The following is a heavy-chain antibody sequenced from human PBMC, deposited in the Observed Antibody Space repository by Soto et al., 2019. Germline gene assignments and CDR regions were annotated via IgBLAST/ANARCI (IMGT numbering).Heavy chain of an antibody. D-gene: IGHD2-15*01. CDR2: INPNSGGT. J-gene: IGHJ3*02. V-gene: IGHV1-2*02. Sequence: ASVKVSGKASGYTVTGYYMHWVRQAPGQGLEWMGWINPNSGGTNYAQKFQGRVTMTRDTSISTAYMELSRLRSEDSAVFFCAAEVLTYGNGGYFFDGFDTWGKGTKVTVSS. CDR1: GYTVTGYY. CDR3: AAEVLTYGNGGYFFDGFDT.